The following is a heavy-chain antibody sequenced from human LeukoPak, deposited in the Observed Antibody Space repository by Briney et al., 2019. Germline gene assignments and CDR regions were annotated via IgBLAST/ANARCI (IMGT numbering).Heavy chain of an antibody. J-gene: IGHJ4*02. CDR3: ARGWLRSPFDY. CDR2: INHSGST. Sequence: SETLSLTCAVYGGSFSGYYWSWIRQPPGKGLEWIGEINHSGSTNYNPSLKSRVTISVDTSKNQFSLKLSSVTAADTAVYYCARGWLRSPFDYWGQGTRVTVSS. V-gene: IGHV4-34*01. CDR1: GGSFSGYY. D-gene: IGHD5-12*01.